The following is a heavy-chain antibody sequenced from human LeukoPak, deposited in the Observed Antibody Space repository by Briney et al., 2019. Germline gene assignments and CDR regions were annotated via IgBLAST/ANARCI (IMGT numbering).Heavy chain of an antibody. J-gene: IGHJ4*02. CDR2: INPNSGGT. CDR1: GYTFTGYY. V-gene: IGHV1-2*02. Sequence: ASVKVSCKASGYTFTGYYMHWVRQAPGQGLEWMGWINPNSGGTNYAQKFQGRVTMTRDTSISTAYMELSRLRSDDTALYYCARGRHYDSDGYYAAFYFDYWGQGTLVTVSS. CDR3: ARGRHYDSDGYYAAFYFDY. D-gene: IGHD3-22*01.